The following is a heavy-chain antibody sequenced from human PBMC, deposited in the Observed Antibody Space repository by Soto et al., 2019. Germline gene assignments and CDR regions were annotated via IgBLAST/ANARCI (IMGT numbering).Heavy chain of an antibody. CDR1: GYTFTSYG. CDR2: ISAYNGNT. D-gene: IGHD3-10*01. J-gene: IGHJ5*02. Sequence: ASVKVSCKASGYTFTSYGISWVRQAPGQGLEWMGWISAYNGNTNYAQKLQGRVTMTTDTSTSTAYMELRSLRSDDTAVYYCARDTPRYYYGSGSYYNVWFDPWGQGTLVTVSS. V-gene: IGHV1-18*01. CDR3: ARDTPRYYYGSGSYYNVWFDP.